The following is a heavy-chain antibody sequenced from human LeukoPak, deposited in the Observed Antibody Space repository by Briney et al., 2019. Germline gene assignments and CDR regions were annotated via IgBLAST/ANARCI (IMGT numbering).Heavy chain of an antibody. CDR3: ARVRSTDPGVRGWFDP. D-gene: IGHD3-10*01. J-gene: IGHJ5*02. V-gene: IGHV1-8*01. CDR2: MNPNSGNT. CDR1: GYTFTSYD. Sequence: ASVKVSCKASGYTFTSYDINWVRQATGQGLEWMGWMNPNSGNTGYAQKCQGRVTMTRNTSISTAYMELSRLRSEDTAVYYCARVRSTDPGVRGWFDPWGQGTLVTVSS.